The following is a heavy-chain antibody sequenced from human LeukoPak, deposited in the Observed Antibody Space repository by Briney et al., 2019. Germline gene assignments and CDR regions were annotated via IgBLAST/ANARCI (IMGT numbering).Heavy chain of an antibody. V-gene: IGHV4-39*07. CDR1: GGSISSSSYY. J-gene: IGHJ3*02. CDR3: ARDQRESFSSAFDI. Sequence: SETLSLTCTVSGGSISSSSYYWGWIRQPPGKGLEWIGSIYYSGSTYYNPSLKSRVTISVDTSKNQFSLKLSSVTAADTAVYYCARDQRESFSSAFDIWGQGTMVTVSS. D-gene: IGHD3-10*01. CDR2: IYYSGST.